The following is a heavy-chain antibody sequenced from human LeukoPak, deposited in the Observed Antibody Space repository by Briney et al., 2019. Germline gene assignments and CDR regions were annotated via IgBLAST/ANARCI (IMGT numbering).Heavy chain of an antibody. Sequence: GGSLRLSCAASGFTFSSYDMHWVRQATGEGLEWVSGIGNAGDTYYPGSVKGRFTISRENAKNSLYLQMNSLRAGDTAVYYCARERQDSSGYSHFDYWGQGTLVTVSS. D-gene: IGHD3-22*01. CDR2: IGNAGDT. V-gene: IGHV3-13*01. CDR1: GFTFSSYD. CDR3: ARERQDSSGYSHFDY. J-gene: IGHJ4*02.